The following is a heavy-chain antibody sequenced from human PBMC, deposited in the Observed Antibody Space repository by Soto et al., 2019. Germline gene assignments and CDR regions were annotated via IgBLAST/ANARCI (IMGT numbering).Heavy chain of an antibody. D-gene: IGHD5-18*01. CDR2: INSDGSST. J-gene: IGHJ6*02. CDR1: GFTFSSYW. V-gene: IGHV3-74*01. Sequence: EVQLVESGGGLVQPGGSLRLSCAASGFTFSSYWMHWVRQAPGKGLVWVSRINSDGSSTSYADSVKGRFTISRDNAKNTLYLQMNSLRAEDTAVYYCARGGTGYSYGTIWGMDVWGQGTTVTVSS. CDR3: ARGGTGYSYGTIWGMDV.